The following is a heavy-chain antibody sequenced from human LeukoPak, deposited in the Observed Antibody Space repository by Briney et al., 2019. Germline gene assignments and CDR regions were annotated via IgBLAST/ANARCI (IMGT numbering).Heavy chain of an antibody. CDR1: GGSISSHY. Sequence: PSETLSLTCTVSGGSISSHYWSWIRQPPGKGLEWIGYIYYSGSTNYNPSLKSRVTISVDTSKNQFSLKLSSVTAADTAVYYCARHSINCSGGSCYPNYFDYWGQGTLVTVSS. CDR2: IYYSGST. J-gene: IGHJ4*02. CDR3: ARHSINCSGGSCYPNYFDY. D-gene: IGHD2-15*01. V-gene: IGHV4-59*08.